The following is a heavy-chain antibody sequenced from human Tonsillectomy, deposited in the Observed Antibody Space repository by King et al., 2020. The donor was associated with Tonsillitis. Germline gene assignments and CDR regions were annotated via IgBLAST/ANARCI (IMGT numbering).Heavy chain of an antibody. Sequence: VQLVESGAEVKKPGESLRISCQGSGYSFTNYCISWVRQMPGKGLEWMGRIDPSDSYTNYSPSFQGHVTISADKSISTAYLQWSSLKASDTAMYYCARLPYYDFWGDYWGQGTLVIVSS. J-gene: IGHJ4*02. CDR1: GYSFTNYC. CDR3: ARLPYYDFWGDY. V-gene: IGHV5-10-1*03. CDR2: IDPSDSYT. D-gene: IGHD3-3*01.